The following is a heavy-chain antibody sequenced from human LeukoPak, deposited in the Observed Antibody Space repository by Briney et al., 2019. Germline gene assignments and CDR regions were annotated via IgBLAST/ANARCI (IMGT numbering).Heavy chain of an antibody. Sequence: GASVKVSCKASGYTFTSYGISWVRQAPGQGLEWMGWISAYNGNTNYAQKLQGRVTMTTDTSTSTAYTELRSLRSDDTAVYYCARVGGIKDIVVVPAVSNWFDPWGQGTLVTVSS. CDR1: GYTFTSYG. J-gene: IGHJ5*02. CDR3: ARVGGIKDIVVVPAVSNWFDP. D-gene: IGHD2-2*01. V-gene: IGHV1-18*01. CDR2: ISAYNGNT.